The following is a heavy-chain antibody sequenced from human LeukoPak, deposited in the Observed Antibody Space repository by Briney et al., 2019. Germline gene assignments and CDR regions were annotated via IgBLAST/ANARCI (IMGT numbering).Heavy chain of an antibody. V-gene: IGHV3-15*01. Sequence: GGSLRLSCEVSGLTFSIAWMTWVRQAPGKGLEWVGRIKAKIDGGTTDYGAPVKGRFTISRDDSKNTMYLQMNSLNTEDTAVYYCTGEANWLPGEALDIWGQGTMVTVSS. CDR2: IKAKIDGGTT. J-gene: IGHJ3*02. CDR1: GLTFSIAW. D-gene: IGHD1-26*01. CDR3: TGEANWLPGEALDI.